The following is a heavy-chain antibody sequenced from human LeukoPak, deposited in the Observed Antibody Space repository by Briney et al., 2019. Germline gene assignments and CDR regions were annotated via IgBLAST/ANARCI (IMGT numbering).Heavy chain of an antibody. CDR1: GGSISPYY. CDR3: ARDRDYYDSSGYHEGGWFDP. D-gene: IGHD3-22*01. Sequence: SETLSLTCTVSGGSISPYYWSWIRQPPGKGLEWIGYIYYSGSTNYNPSLKSRVTISVDTSKNQFSLKLSSVTAADTAVYYCARDRDYYDSSGYHEGGWFDPWGQGTLVTVSS. J-gene: IGHJ5*02. V-gene: IGHV4-59*01. CDR2: IYYSGST.